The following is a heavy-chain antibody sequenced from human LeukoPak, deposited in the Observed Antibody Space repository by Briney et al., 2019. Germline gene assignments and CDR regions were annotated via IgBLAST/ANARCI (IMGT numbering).Heavy chain of an antibody. D-gene: IGHD2-2*01. J-gene: IGHJ3*02. Sequence: SGGSLRLSCTTSGFTFDDYAMSWVRQAPGKGLEWVSGMNWNGGSTGYADSVKGRFTISRGDAKNSLYLQMNSLRAEDTALYYCARLACSTPSCYAFDIWGQGTMVTVSS. CDR1: GFTFDDYA. CDR3: ARLACSTPSCYAFDI. CDR2: MNWNGGST. V-gene: IGHV3-20*04.